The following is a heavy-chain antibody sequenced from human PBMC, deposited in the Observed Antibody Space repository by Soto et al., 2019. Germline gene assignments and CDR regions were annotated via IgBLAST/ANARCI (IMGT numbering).Heavy chain of an antibody. CDR1: GASISRSHW. V-gene: IGHV4-4*02. D-gene: IGHD3-22*01. CDR3: ARVRYDRSGFDH. J-gene: IGHJ4*02. Sequence: QVQLQESGPGLVRPSGALSVTCAVSGASISRSHWWSWVRQSPGKGLEWIGEISHSGITHYNPSLKSRVTISGDKSKNQLSLKLTSVTAADTAVYYCARVRYDRSGFDHWGQGTLVSVSA. CDR2: ISHSGIT.